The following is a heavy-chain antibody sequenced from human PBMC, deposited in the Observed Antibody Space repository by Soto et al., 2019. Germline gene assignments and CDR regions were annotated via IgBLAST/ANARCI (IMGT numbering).Heavy chain of an antibody. D-gene: IGHD6-13*01. CDR1: GYTFSNFW. Sequence: GESLKISCQCSGYTFSNFWIGWVRQLPGQGLEWMGIIYPGDHETRYSPSFLGKVTISAEKSINTAYLQWSSLEDSDGDFCFCARSPRSSQCFDVWGQGALVTVSS. V-gene: IGHV5-51*01. CDR3: ARSPRSSQCFDV. J-gene: IGHJ4*02. CDR2: IYPGDHET.